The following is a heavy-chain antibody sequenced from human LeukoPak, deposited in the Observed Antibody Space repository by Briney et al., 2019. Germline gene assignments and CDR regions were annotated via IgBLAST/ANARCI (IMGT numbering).Heavy chain of an antibody. Sequence: ASVKVSCKASGYTFTSYDMNWVGQAPGQGLEWMGWINPNSGGTNYAPTFQGRVTMTRDTSISTAYMELSRLTSDDTTIYYCATTLHIVVVTWHAFDIWGQGTMVTVSS. V-gene: IGHV1-2*02. J-gene: IGHJ3*02. CDR3: ATTLHIVVVTWHAFDI. CDR1: GYTFTSYD. D-gene: IGHD2-21*02. CDR2: INPNSGGT.